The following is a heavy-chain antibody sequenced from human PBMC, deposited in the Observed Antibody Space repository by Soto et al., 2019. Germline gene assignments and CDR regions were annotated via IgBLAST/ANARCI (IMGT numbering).Heavy chain of an antibody. V-gene: IGHV4-31*03. J-gene: IGHJ6*02. CDR2: IYYSGSI. CDR1: GGSISSGGYY. CDR3: ARDFTDSSGPTLGMGV. D-gene: IGHD6-19*01. Sequence: TLSLTCTVSGGSISSGGYYWSWIRQHPGKGLVWIGYIYYSGSIYYNPSLKSRVIISVDTSKDQFSLKLSSVTAADTAVYYCARDFTDSSGPTLGMGVWGQGTTVTVSS.